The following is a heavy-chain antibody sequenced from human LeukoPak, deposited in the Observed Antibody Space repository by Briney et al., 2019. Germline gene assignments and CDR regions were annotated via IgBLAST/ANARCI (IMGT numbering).Heavy chain of an antibody. CDR2: SSSSGSTI. V-gene: IGHV3-11*01. Sequence: GGSLRLSCTASGFTLSDYYMSWIRQAPGKGLEWVSYSSSSGSTIYYADSVKGRFAISRDNAKNSLYLQMNSLRAEDTAVYYCARRRDFIDYWGQGTLVTVSS. CDR3: ARRRDFIDY. J-gene: IGHJ4*02. D-gene: IGHD3/OR15-3a*01. CDR1: GFTLSDYY.